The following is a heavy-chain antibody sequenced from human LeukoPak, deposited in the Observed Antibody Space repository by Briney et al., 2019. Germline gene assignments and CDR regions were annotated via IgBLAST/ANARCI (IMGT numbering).Heavy chain of an antibody. CDR3: AARVKDYGDSYYYYYMDV. Sequence: GGSLRLPCAASGFTFSSYGMHWVRQAPGKGLEWVAFIRYDGSNKYYADSVKGRFTISRDNSKNTLYLQMNSLRAEDTAVYYCAARVKDYGDSYYYYYMDVWGKGTTVTFSS. V-gene: IGHV3-30*02. CDR1: GFTFSSYG. J-gene: IGHJ6*03. CDR2: IRYDGSNK. D-gene: IGHD4-17*01.